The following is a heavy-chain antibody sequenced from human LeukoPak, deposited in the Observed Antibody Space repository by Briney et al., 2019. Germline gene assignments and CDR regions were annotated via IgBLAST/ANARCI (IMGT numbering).Heavy chain of an antibody. Sequence: PSETLSLTCTVSGGSISSYYWSWIRQPPGKGLEWIGYIYYSGSTNCNPSLKSRVTISVDTSKNQFSLKLSSVTAADTAVYYCARDASYCGGDCYPSYWFDPWGQGTLVTVSS. V-gene: IGHV4-59*01. CDR3: ARDASYCGGDCYPSYWFDP. CDR1: GGSISSYY. D-gene: IGHD2-21*02. CDR2: IYYSGST. J-gene: IGHJ5*02.